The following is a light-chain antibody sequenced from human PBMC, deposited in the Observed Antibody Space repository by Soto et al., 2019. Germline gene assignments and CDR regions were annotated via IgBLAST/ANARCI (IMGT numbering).Light chain of an antibody. J-gene: IGKJ4*01. CDR2: GAS. CDR3: KQYRCPDLC. CDR1: QIVSSSY. V-gene: IGKV3-20*01. Sequence: EVDLTHSPGTLSLSPVERATLSCIASQIVSSSYLAWYQQKPGQAPRLLIYGASSRATGIPDRFSGSGSGTDFTLTISRLELLDFTVEYWKQYRCPDLCFGGRTMVAIK.